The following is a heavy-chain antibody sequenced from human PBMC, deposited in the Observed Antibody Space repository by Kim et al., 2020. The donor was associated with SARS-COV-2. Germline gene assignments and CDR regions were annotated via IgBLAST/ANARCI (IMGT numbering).Heavy chain of an antibody. D-gene: IGHD3-22*01. CDR3: ARALITMIVVVITGFDY. V-gene: IGHV4-39*01. Sequence: SETLSLTCTVSGGSISSSSYYWGWIRQPPGKGLEWIGSIYYSGSTYYNPSLKSRVTISVDTSKNQFSLKLSSVTAADTAVYYCARALITMIVVVITGFDYWDQGTLVTVSS. CDR2: IYYSGST. J-gene: IGHJ4*02. CDR1: GGSISSSSYY.